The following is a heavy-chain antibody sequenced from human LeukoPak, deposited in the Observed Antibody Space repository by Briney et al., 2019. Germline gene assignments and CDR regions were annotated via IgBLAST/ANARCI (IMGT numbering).Heavy chain of an antibody. CDR1: GFTFSSYS. CDR2: MSEDGSDK. D-gene: IGHD2-2*01. J-gene: IGHJ4*02. V-gene: IGHV3-30*03. Sequence: GGSLRLSCAASGFTFSSYSMNWVRQAPGKGLEWVAFMSEDGSDKYYADSVKGRFTISRDNSKNTLSVQMNNVRPEDTAVYYCARGCSTSCYVFGLILWGQGALVTVSS. CDR3: ARGCSTSCYVFGLIL.